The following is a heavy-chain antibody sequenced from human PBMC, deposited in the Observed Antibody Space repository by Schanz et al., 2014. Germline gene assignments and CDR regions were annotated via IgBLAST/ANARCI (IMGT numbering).Heavy chain of an antibody. D-gene: IGHD2-2*01. CDR2: INPNSGDT. Sequence: QVQLVQSGAEVKKPGASVKVSCKSSGATFNSYAFGWVRQAPGQGLEFMGWINPNSGDTEYGQQFEGRVTLTRDTSISTAYMELSSLTSDDTAVYYCARELCSSTTCYVRYDPWGQGTLVTVSS. CDR1: GATFNSYA. V-gene: IGHV1-2*02. CDR3: ARELCSSTTCYVRYDP. J-gene: IGHJ5*02.